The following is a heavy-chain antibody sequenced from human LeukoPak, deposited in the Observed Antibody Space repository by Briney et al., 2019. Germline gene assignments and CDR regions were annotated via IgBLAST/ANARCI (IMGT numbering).Heavy chain of an antibody. J-gene: IGHJ4*02. CDR2: ISYDGSNK. CDR1: GFTFSSYG. CDR3: ARSGEIADDY. D-gene: IGHD3-10*01. V-gene: IGHV3-30*03. Sequence: GGSLRLSCAASGFTFSSYGMHWVCQAPGKGLEWVAVISYDGSNKYYADSVKGRFTISRDNSKSTLYLQMNSLRAEDTAVYYCARSGEIADDYWGQGTLVTVSS.